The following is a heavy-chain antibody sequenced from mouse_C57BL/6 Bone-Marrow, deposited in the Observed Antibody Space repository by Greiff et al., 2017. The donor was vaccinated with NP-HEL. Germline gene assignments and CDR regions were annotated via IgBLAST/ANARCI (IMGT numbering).Heavy chain of an antibody. CDR3: ARPYDYDSMDY. V-gene: IGHV1-81*01. CDR2: IYPRSGNT. J-gene: IGHJ4*01. Sequence: QVQLKESGAELARPGASVKLSCKASGYTFTSYGISWVKQRTGQGLEWIGEIYPRSGNTYYNEKFKGKATLTADKSSSTAYMELRSLTSEDSAVYFCARPYDYDSMDYWGQGTSVTVSS. D-gene: IGHD2-4*01. CDR1: GYTFTSYG.